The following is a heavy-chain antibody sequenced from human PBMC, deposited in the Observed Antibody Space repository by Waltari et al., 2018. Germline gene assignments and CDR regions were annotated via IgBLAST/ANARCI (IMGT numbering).Heavy chain of an antibody. CDR2: IYYSGST. D-gene: IGHD2-15*01. Sequence: QVQLQESGPGLVKPSETLSLTCTVSGGSISSHYWSWIRQPPGKGLEWIGYIYYSGSTNYNPSLKSRVTISVDTSKNQFSLKLSSVTAADTAVYYCARGVSYCSGGSCYPDAFDIWGQGTMVTVSS. J-gene: IGHJ3*02. CDR1: GGSISSHY. CDR3: ARGVSYCSGGSCYPDAFDI. V-gene: IGHV4-59*11.